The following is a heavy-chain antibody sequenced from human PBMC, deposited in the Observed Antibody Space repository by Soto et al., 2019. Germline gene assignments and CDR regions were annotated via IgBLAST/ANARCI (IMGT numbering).Heavy chain of an antibody. CDR2: INAGNGNT. J-gene: IGHJ5*02. Sequence: GASVKVSCKASGYTFTSYAMHWVRQAPGQRLEWKGWINAGNGNTKYSQKFQGRLNITRDTSASTVYMELTSLSSEDAAVYYCARSTTAALDWFDPWGQGTLVTVSS. CDR3: ARSTTAALDWFDP. V-gene: IGHV1-3*01. D-gene: IGHD6-25*01. CDR1: GYTFTSYA.